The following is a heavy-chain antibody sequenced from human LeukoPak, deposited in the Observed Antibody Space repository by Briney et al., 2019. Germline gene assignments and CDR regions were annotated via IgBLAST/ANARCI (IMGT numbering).Heavy chain of an antibody. V-gene: IGHV1-24*01. CDR1: GYTLTELS. J-gene: IGHJ4*02. CDR3: ATVSGGNGRILDY. D-gene: IGHD4-23*01. CDR2: FDPGDGET. Sequence: ASVKVSCKVSGYTLTELSMHWVRQAPGKGLEWMGGFDPGDGETIYAQKFQGRVTMTEDTSTDTAYMELSSLRSEDTAVYYCATVSGGNGRILDYWGQGTLVTVSS.